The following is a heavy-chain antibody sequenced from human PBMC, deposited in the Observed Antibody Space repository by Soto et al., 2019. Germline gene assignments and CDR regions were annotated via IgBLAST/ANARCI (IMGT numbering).Heavy chain of an antibody. D-gene: IGHD3-10*01. J-gene: IGHJ4*02. CDR1: GFTFSSYS. Sequence: EVQLVESGGGLVQPGGSLRLSCAASGFTFSSYSMNWVRQAPGEGLEWVSYISSSSSTIYYADSVKGRFTISRDNAKNSLYLQMNSLRAEDTAVYYCARGVQPYGSDYWGQGTLVTVSS. CDR2: ISSSSSTI. CDR3: ARGVQPYGSDY. V-gene: IGHV3-48*01.